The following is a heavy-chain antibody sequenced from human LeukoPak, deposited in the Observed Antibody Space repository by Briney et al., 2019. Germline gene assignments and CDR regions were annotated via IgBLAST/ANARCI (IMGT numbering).Heavy chain of an antibody. V-gene: IGHV5-51*01. CDR1: GYSFTSYW. CDR3: ARHVSYYYDSSGYYLSTPDY. Sequence: GESLKISCKGSGYSFTSYWIGWVRQMPGTGLEWMGIIYPGDSDTRYSPSFQGQVTISADKSISTAYLQWSSLKAPDTAMYYCARHVSYYYDSSGYYLSTPDYWGQGTLVTVSS. J-gene: IGHJ4*02. CDR2: IYPGDSDT. D-gene: IGHD3-22*01.